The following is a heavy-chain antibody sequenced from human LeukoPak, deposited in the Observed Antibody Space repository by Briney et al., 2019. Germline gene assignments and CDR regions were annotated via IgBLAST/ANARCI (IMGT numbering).Heavy chain of an antibody. CDR2: ISSSSSYI. D-gene: IGHD5-12*01. J-gene: IGHJ6*03. V-gene: IGHV3-21*01. CDR3: ASRDHSGYEIYYYYYMDV. CDR1: GFPFSDYY. Sequence: GGSLRLSCAASGFPFSDYYMNWIRQAPGKGLEWVSSISSSSSYIYYADSVKGRFTISRDNAKNSLYLQMNSLRAEDTAVYYCASRDHSGYEIYYYYYMDVWGKGTTVTVSS.